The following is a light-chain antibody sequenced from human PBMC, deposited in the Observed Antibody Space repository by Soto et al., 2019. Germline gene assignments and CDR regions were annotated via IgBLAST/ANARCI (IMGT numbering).Light chain of an antibody. CDR2: EVI. V-gene: IGLV2-14*01. CDR3: SSYTSSSTLV. J-gene: IGLJ2*01. Sequence: QSALTQPASVSGSPGQSITISCTATSSDVGAYNYVSWYQQYPGKAPKLMIYEVINRPSGVSNRFSGSKSGNTASLIISGLQAEDEADYYCSSYTSSSTLVFGGGTKRTVL. CDR1: SSDVGAYNY.